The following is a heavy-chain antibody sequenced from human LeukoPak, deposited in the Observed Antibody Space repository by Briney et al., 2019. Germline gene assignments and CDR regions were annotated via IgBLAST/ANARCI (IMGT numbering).Heavy chain of an antibody. CDR1: GVTLSIYG. Sequence: GRSLRLSSAPSGVTLSIYGMRWGRQAPGKWLEWVAVISYDGSNKYYADSVKGRFTISRDNAKNTLYLQMNSLRAEDTAVYYCAKDQGLYSGYDPLDYWGQGTLVTVSS. D-gene: IGHD5-12*01. CDR2: ISYDGSNK. CDR3: AKDQGLYSGYDPLDY. J-gene: IGHJ4*02. V-gene: IGHV3-30*18.